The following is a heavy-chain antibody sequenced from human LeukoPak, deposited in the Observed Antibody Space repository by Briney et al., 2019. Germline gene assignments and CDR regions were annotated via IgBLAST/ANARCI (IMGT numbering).Heavy chain of an antibody. CDR2: IIPIFSTA. D-gene: IGHD3-3*01. Sequence: GSSVKVSCKASGGTFSSYAISWVRQAPGQGLEWMGGIIPIFSTANYAQKFQGRVTITADESTSTAYMELSSLRSEDTAVYYCARVGEHITIFGVVRFAFDIWGQGTMVTVSS. J-gene: IGHJ3*02. CDR1: GGTFSSYA. CDR3: ARVGEHITIFGVVRFAFDI. V-gene: IGHV1-69*01.